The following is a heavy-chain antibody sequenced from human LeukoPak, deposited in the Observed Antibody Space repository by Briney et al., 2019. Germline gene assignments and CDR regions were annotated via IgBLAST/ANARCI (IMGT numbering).Heavy chain of an antibody. CDR3: AREDILTGYYQDY. V-gene: IGHV3-33*01. CDR1: GFTFSSYG. D-gene: IGHD3-9*01. CDR2: IWYDGSNK. Sequence: GGSLRLSCAASGFTFSSYGMHWVRQAPGKGLEWVAVIWYDGSNKYYADSVKGRFTISRDNSKNTLYLQMNSLRAEDTAVYYCAREDILTGYYQDYWGQGTLVTVSS. J-gene: IGHJ4*02.